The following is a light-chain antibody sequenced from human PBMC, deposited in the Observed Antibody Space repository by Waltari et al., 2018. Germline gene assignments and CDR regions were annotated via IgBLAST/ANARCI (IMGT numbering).Light chain of an antibody. CDR3: QQRSNWPHT. CDR2: DAS. Sequence: EIVLPQSPATLTLSPGERATLSCRASQSVSSYLAWYQQKPGQAPRLLIYDASNRATGIPARFSGSGSGTDFTLTISSLEPEDFAVYYCQQRSNWPHTFGQGTKLEIK. CDR1: QSVSSY. J-gene: IGKJ2*01. V-gene: IGKV3-11*01.